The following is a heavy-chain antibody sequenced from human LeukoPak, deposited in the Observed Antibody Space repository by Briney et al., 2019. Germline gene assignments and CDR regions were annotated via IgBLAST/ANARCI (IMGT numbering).Heavy chain of an antibody. J-gene: IGHJ4*02. CDR3: ARYGGTVTWNYFDY. D-gene: IGHD4-11*01. V-gene: IGHV4-31*03. CDR1: GGSISSGGFY. CDR2: IYYSGST. Sequence: SETLSLTCTVSGGSISSGGFYWSWIRQHPGKGLEWIGYIYYSGSTYYNPSLKSRVTISVVASKNQFSLKLSSVTAADTAVYYCARYGGTVTWNYFDYWGQGTLVSVSS.